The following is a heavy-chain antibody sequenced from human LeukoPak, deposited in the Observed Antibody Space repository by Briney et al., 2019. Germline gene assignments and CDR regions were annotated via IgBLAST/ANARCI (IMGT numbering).Heavy chain of an antibody. CDR1: GFTFSNYF. Sequence: GGSPRLSCAASGFTFSNYFMHWVRQAPGRGLVWVSRINPDGTNTMYAGSVKGRFTISRDNAKNILYLQMNSLRDDDTAVYYCARRVDATRWFDPWGQGTLVTVSS. CDR2: INPDGTNT. D-gene: IGHD2-15*01. J-gene: IGHJ5*02. V-gene: IGHV3-74*03. CDR3: ARRVDATRWFDP.